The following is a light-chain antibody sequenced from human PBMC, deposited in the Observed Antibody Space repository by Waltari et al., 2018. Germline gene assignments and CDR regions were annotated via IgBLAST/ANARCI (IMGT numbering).Light chain of an antibody. Sequence: QSVLTQPPSASGTPGQRVTIPCSGSSSTIGSNYVYWYQQLPGTAPKLLIYRNNQRPSGVPDRFSGSKSGTSASLAISGLRSEDEADYSCAAWDDSLSGHWVFGGGTKLTVL. J-gene: IGLJ3*02. V-gene: IGLV1-47*01. CDR3: AAWDDSLSGHWV. CDR2: RNN. CDR1: SSTIGSNY.